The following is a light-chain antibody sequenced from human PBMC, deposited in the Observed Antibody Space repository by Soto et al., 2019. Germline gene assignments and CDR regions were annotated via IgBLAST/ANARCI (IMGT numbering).Light chain of an antibody. CDR2: EVS. CDR1: SSDVGGYNY. Sequence: QSALTQPASVSGSPGQSITISCTGTSSDVGGYNYVSWYQQHPAKAPKLMIYEVSNRPSGVSNRFSGSKSGNTASLTISGLQAEDEADYYCSSYTSSSTLEGVFGTGTKVTVL. V-gene: IGLV2-14*01. J-gene: IGLJ1*01. CDR3: SSYTSSSTLEGV.